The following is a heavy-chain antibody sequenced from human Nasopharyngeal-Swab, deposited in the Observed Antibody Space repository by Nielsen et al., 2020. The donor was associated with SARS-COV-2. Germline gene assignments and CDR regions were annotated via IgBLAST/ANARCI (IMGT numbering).Heavy chain of an antibody. CDR1: GYTFTSYD. CDR3: ARGTTVRYFDWLFADYGMDV. CDR2: MNLNSGNT. D-gene: IGHD3-9*01. V-gene: IGHV1-8*01. Sequence: ASVKVSCKASGYTFTSYDINWVRQATGQGLEWMGWMNLNSGNTGYAQKFQGRVTMTRNTSISTAYMELSSLRSEDTAVYYCARGTTVRYFDWLFADYGMDVWGQGTTVTVSS. J-gene: IGHJ6*02.